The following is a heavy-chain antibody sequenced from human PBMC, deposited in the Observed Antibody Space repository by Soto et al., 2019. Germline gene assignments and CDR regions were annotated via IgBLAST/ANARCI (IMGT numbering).Heavy chain of an antibody. D-gene: IGHD5-18*01. Sequence: QVQLQESGPGLVKPSQTLSLTCSVSGGSINSGGHYWSWIHQHPGKGLEWIGHIYKTGSTDFNPSLKDRLTISIDTSKNQFSLSLRSVTDADTAVYYCARDRIQFSVDVWGQGTTVTVSS. V-gene: IGHV4-31*03. CDR2: IYKTGST. J-gene: IGHJ6*02. CDR1: GGSINSGGHY. CDR3: ARDRIQFSVDV.